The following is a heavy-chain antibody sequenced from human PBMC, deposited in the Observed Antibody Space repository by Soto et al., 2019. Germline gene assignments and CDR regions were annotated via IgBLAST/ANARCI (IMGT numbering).Heavy chain of an antibody. V-gene: IGHV1-46*02. CDR2: IHPSGGGS. D-gene: IGHD2-21*02. CDR3: GRGGHIAVVTDSFDY. Sequence: QVQLVQSGAEVKKPGASVKVSCKPSGYTLNTYYLHWVRQAPGQGLEWMGIIHPSGGGSTYAQKFRGRVTMTRDTSTSSVFMEWSSLRSADTAVYYCGRGGHIAVVTDSFDYWGQGTLVTVSS. J-gene: IGHJ4*02. CDR1: GYTLNTYY.